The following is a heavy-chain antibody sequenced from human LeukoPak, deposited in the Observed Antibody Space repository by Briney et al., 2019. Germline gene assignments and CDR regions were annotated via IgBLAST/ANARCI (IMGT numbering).Heavy chain of an antibody. D-gene: IGHD2-15*01. J-gene: IGHJ4*02. CDR3: ASTVVAATEDY. CDR2: ISSSGSTI. V-gene: IGHV3-48*03. CDR1: GFTFSSYE. Sequence: GGSLRLSCAASGFTFSSYEMNWVRQAPGKGLEWVSYISSSGSTIYYADSVKGRFTISRDNAKNPLYLQMNSLRAEDTAVYYCASTVVAATEDYWGQGTLVTVSS.